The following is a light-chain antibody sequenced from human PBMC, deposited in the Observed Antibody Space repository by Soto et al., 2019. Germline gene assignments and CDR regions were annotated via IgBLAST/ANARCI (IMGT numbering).Light chain of an antibody. Sequence: QSALTQPACVSGSPGQSITISCTGTSSDVGGYNYVSWFQQHPGKAPKLMIYDVSHRPSGVSDRFSGSKSGNTASLTISGLQPEDEADYYCSSYTTSTTRVFGGGTKLTVL. CDR2: DVS. CDR3: SSYTTSTTRV. V-gene: IGLV2-14*03. J-gene: IGLJ3*02. CDR1: SSDVGGYNY.